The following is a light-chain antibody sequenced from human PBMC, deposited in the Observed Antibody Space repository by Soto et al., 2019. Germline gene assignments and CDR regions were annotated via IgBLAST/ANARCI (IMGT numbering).Light chain of an antibody. CDR3: CSFAGGATFI. J-gene: IGLJ2*01. CDR2: EAS. Sequence: QSVLTQPASVSGSPGQSITISCTGTSNDIGGYNLVSWYQQHPGKPPKLIIYEASERPSGVSDRFSGSRSGNTASLTISTLQADDEADYSRCSFAGGATFIFGGGTQLTVL. V-gene: IGLV2-23*02. CDR1: SNDIGGYNL.